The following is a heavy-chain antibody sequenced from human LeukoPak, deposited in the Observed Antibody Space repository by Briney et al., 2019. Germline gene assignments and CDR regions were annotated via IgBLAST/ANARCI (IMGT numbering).Heavy chain of an antibody. CDR1: GFTFGDYG. V-gene: IGHV3-48*01. J-gene: IGHJ6*03. CDR3: AREVIAAYVQEQDYMDV. Sequence: PGRSLRLSCTASGFTFGDYGMSCVRQAPGKGLEWVSYISSSSSTIYYADSVKGRFTISRDNAKNSLYLQMNSLRAEDTAVYYCAREVIAAYVQEQDYMDVWGKGTTVTVSS. CDR2: ISSSSSTI. D-gene: IGHD6-6*01.